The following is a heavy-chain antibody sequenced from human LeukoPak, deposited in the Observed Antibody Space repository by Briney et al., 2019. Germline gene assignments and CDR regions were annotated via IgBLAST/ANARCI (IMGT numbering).Heavy chain of an antibody. Sequence: PGGSLRLSCATSGFTFSNYAMTWVRQAPGKGLEWVAFIRYDGSSKYYADSVKGRFTISRDNAKNSLYLQMNSLRAEDTAVYYCASRPYSGYDYEGDYWGQGTLVTVSS. J-gene: IGHJ4*02. CDR1: GFTFSNYA. CDR3: ASRPYSGYDYEGDY. D-gene: IGHD5-12*01. CDR2: IRYDGSSK. V-gene: IGHV3-30*02.